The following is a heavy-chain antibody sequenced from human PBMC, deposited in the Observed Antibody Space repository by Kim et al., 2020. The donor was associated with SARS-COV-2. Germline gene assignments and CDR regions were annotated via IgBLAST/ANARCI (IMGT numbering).Heavy chain of an antibody. CDR1: GFTFFGHA. J-gene: IGHJ4*02. Sequence: GGSLRLSCTTSGFTFFGHAMSWVRQAPGKGLEWVSSIDGSDGPTYYVDSVKGRFSISRDDSRNTLYLQMGALRADDTATYYCLKGGWGWIWDYWGQGTLVTVSS. V-gene: IGHV3-23*01. CDR3: LKGGWGWIWDY. D-gene: IGHD2-21*01. CDR2: IDGSDGPT.